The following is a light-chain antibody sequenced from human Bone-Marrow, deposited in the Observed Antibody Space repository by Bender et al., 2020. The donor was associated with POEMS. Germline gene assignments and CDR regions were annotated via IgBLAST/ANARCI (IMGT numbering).Light chain of an antibody. CDR3: CSYTGNSYV. Sequence: QSALTQPASVSGSPGQSITISCTGTSSDVGSNLVSWYQQYPGKAPKLMIYEGSKRPSGVSNRFSGSKSDNTASLTISGLQAEDEADYYCCSYTGNSYVFGTGAKVTVL. J-gene: IGLJ1*01. CDR1: SSDVGSNL. V-gene: IGLV2-23*01. CDR2: EGS.